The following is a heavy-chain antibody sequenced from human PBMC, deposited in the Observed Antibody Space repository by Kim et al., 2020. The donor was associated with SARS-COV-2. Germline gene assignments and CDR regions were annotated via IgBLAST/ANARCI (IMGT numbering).Heavy chain of an antibody. D-gene: IGHD4-17*01. J-gene: IGHJ4*02. CDR2: ISYDGSNK. Sequence: GGSLRLSCAASGFTFSSYAMHWVRQAPGKGLEWVAVISYDGSNKYYADSVKGRFTISRDNSKNTLYLQMNSLRAEDTAVYYCARDSESYGDYVIAYYWGQGTLVTVSS. CDR3: ARDSESYGDYVIAYY. V-gene: IGHV3-30-3*01. CDR1: GFTFSSYA.